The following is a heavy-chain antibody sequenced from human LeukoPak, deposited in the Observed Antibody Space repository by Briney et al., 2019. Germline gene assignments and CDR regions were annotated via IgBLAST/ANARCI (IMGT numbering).Heavy chain of an antibody. Sequence: SETLSPTCAISGASISSSSWSWIRQPPGKGLEWIGYIYCSGSTNYNPSLKSRVTISVDTSKNQFSLKLSSVTAADTAVYYCARDTLESYGSGSYRWFDPWGQGTLVTVSS. D-gene: IGHD3-10*01. CDR3: ARDTLESYGSGSYRWFDP. V-gene: IGHV4-59*01. CDR1: GASISSSS. CDR2: IYCSGST. J-gene: IGHJ5*02.